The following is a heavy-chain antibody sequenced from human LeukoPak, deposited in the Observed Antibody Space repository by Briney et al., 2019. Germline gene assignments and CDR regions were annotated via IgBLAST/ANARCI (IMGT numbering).Heavy chain of an antibody. CDR1: GFTFSSYG. CDR2: ISYDGSNK. J-gene: IGHJ4*02. CDR3: AKDKARYFDWLSY. D-gene: IGHD3-9*01. V-gene: IGHV3-30*18. Sequence: GRSLRLSCAASGFTFSSYGMHWVRQAPGKGLEWVAVISYDGSNKYYADSVKGRFTISRDNSKNTLYLQMNSLRAEDTAVYYCAKDKARYFDWLSYWGQGTLVTVSS.